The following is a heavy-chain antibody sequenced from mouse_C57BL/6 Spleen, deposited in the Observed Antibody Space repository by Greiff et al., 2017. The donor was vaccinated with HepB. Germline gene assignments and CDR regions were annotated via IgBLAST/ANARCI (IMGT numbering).Heavy chain of an antibody. Sequence: VNVVESGPGLVAPSQSLSITCTVSGFSLTSYGVSWVRQPPGKGLEWLGVIWGDGSTNYHSALISRLSISKDNSKSQVFLKLNSRQTDDTATYYCAKPDGGYYEGWYAMDYWGQGTSVTVAS. CDR1: GFSLTSYG. J-gene: IGHJ4*01. D-gene: IGHD2-3*01. V-gene: IGHV2-3*01. CDR3: AKPDGGYYEGWYAMDY. CDR2: IWGDGST.